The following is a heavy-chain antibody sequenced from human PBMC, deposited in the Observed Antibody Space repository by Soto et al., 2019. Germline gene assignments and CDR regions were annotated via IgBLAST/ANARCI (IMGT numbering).Heavy chain of an antibody. CDR3: ARVRRYGGPTGDY. Sequence: SETLSLTCAVYGGSFSGYYWSWIRQPPGKGLEWIGEINHSGSTNYNPSLKSRVTISVDTSKNQFSLKLSSVTAADTAVYYCARVRRYGGPTGDYWGQGTLVTVSP. CDR2: INHSGST. V-gene: IGHV4-34*01. J-gene: IGHJ4*02. D-gene: IGHD1-26*01. CDR1: GGSFSGYY.